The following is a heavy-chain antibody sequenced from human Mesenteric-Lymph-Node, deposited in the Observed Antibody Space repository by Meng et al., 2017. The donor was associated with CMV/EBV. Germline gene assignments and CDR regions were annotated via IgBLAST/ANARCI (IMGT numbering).Heavy chain of an antibody. CDR1: GYTFTSHG. CDR2: ISAFNDNT. CDR3: TRDRADFWSGSFDYHYYGMDV. V-gene: IGHV1-18*01. J-gene: IGHJ6*02. Sequence: ASVKVSCKASGYTFTSHGIGWVRQAPGQGLEWVGWISAFNDNTIYAQRFQGRVTMTTDTSTSKAYMEVRGLTSDDTAVFYCTRDRADFWSGSFDYHYYGMDVWGQGTTVTVSS. D-gene: IGHD3-3*01.